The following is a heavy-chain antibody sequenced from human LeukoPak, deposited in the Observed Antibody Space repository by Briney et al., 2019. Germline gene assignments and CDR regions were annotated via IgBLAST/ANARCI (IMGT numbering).Heavy chain of an antibody. CDR3: ARDRKAVADPRKWFDP. CDR1: GYTFTSYG. J-gene: IGHJ5*02. CDR2: ISAYNGNT. V-gene: IGHV1-18*01. Sequence: ASVKVSCKASGYTFTSYGISWVRQAPGQGLEWMGWISAYNGNTNYAQKLQGRVTMTTDTPTSTAYMELRSLRSDDTAVYYCARDRKAVADPRKWFDPWGQGTLATVSS. D-gene: IGHD6-19*01.